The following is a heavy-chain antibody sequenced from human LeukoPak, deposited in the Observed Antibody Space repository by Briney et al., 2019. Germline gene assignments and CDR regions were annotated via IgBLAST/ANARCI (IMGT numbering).Heavy chain of an antibody. CDR3: AKDLWSDYGRGDY. D-gene: IGHD4/OR15-4a*01. CDR2: ISYDGSNK. V-gene: IGHV3-30*18. Sequence: GGSLRLSCAASGFTFSSYGMHWVRQAPGKGLEWVAVISYDGSNKYYADSVKGRFTISRDNSKNTLYLQMNSLRAEDTAVYYCAKDLWSDYGRGDYWGQGTLVTVSS. CDR1: GFTFSSYG. J-gene: IGHJ4*02.